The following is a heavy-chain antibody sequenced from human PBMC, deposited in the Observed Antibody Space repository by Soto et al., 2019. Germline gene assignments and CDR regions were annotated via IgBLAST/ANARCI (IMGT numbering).Heavy chain of an antibody. CDR3: ARGRRCSGGSCHHFDY. V-gene: IGHV4-30-2*01. CDR2: IYHSGST. J-gene: IGHJ4*02. CDR1: GGSISSGGYY. D-gene: IGHD2-15*01. Sequence: SETLSLTCTVSGGSISSGGYYWSWIRQHPGKGLEWIGYIYHSGSTYYNPSLKSRVTISVDRSKNQFSLKLSSVTAADTAVYYCARGRRCSGGSCHHFDYWGQGTLVTVSS.